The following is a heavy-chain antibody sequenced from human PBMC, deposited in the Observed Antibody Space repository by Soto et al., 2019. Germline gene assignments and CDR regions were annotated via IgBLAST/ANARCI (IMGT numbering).Heavy chain of an antibody. Sequence: GGSLRLSCAASAFTFRSYWMHWVRQAPGKGLEWVAVISYDGSDKYNANSVKGRFTISRDNSKNTLYLQMNSLRAEDTAVYYCARDTGPNGYNYYYFGMDVWGQGTTVTVSS. CDR1: AFTFRSYW. J-gene: IGHJ6*02. CDR3: ARDTGPNGYNYYYFGMDV. V-gene: IGHV3-30-3*01. CDR2: ISYDGSDK. D-gene: IGHD5-18*01.